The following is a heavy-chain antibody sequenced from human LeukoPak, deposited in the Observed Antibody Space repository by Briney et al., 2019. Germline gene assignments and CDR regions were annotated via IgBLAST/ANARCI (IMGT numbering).Heavy chain of an antibody. CDR2: ISPDGSTT. Sequence: GGSLRLSCAASGFTFSRYWMHWVRQAPGKGLMWVSRISPDGSTTLYADSVKGRFTISRDNAKNTLYLQMNSLGAEDTAVYYCTSGPIVAGEAFDYWGQGTLVTVSS. CDR3: TSGPIVAGEAFDY. V-gene: IGHV3-74*03. J-gene: IGHJ4*02. D-gene: IGHD5-12*01. CDR1: GFTFSRYW.